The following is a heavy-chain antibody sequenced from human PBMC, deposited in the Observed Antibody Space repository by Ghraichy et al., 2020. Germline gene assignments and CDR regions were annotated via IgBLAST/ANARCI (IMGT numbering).Heavy chain of an antibody. D-gene: IGHD3-3*01. CDR3: ARDPYYDFWSAHDAFDI. Sequence: GGSLRLSCAASGFTFSSYWMSWVRQAPGKGLEWVANIKQDGSEKYYVDSVKGRFTISRDNAKNSLYLQMNSLRAEDTAVYYCARDPYYDFWSAHDAFDIWGQGTMVTVSS. V-gene: IGHV3-7*01. J-gene: IGHJ3*02. CDR1: GFTFSSYW. CDR2: IKQDGSEK.